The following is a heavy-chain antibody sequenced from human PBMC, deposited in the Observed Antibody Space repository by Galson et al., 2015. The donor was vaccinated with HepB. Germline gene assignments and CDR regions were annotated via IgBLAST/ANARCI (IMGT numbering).Heavy chain of an antibody. Sequence: SLRLSCAASGFTLNNYYMSFIRQAPGKGLEWVAYISSGSTSIYYADSVKGRFTISRDNAKNTLYLQMNSLRVEDTAVYFCARVGQIGTSYVDYFDFWGQGTQVIVSS. CDR3: ARVGQIGTSYVDYFDF. D-gene: IGHD1-26*01. J-gene: IGHJ4*02. V-gene: IGHV3-11*01. CDR1: GFTLNNYY. CDR2: ISSGSTSI.